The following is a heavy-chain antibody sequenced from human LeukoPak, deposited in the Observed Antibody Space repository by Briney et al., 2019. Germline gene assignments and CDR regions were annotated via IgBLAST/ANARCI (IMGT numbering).Heavy chain of an antibody. V-gene: IGHV4-4*02. J-gene: IGHJ4*02. CDR1: GVSISSSEW. D-gene: IGHD6-13*01. Sequence: SETLSLTCAVSGVSISSSEWWIWVRQPPGQGLEWIGEIHRAGRTRYNPSLKSRVTISMDYSKNQFSLKLTSVTAADTAIYYCTRGRIAGVFDYWGQGALVTVSS. CDR3: TRGRIAGVFDY. CDR2: IHRAGRT.